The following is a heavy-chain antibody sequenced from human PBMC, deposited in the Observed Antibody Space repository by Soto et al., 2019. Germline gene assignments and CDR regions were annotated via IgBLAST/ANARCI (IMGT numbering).Heavy chain of an antibody. CDR3: AKAPHYNFNTAYGF. CDR1: GFTFSDYV. D-gene: IGHD1-1*01. CDR2: ISGSGDYT. V-gene: IGHV3-23*01. Sequence: GGSLRLSCAASGFTFSDYVMTWVRQAPGKGLECVSGISGSGDYTYYADSVKGRFTISRDNSKNTMYLQMNSLRAEDSAVYYCAKAPHYNFNTAYGFWGQGTLVTVS. J-gene: IGHJ4*02.